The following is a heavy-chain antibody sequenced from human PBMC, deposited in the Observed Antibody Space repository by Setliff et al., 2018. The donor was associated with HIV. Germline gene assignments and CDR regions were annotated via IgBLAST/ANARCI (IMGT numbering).Heavy chain of an antibody. CDR2: INAGNGDT. CDR3: ARGKVLRGSILYY. CDR1: GYTFTNYA. J-gene: IGHJ4*02. Sequence: GASVKVSCKASGYTFTNYAMHWVRQAPGQRLEWMGWINAGNGDTKYSQKFQGRVTFTWDTSASTAYMDLSSLRSEDTAVYYCARGKVLRGSILYYWGQGTLVTVSS. V-gene: IGHV1-3*01. D-gene: IGHD3-16*01.